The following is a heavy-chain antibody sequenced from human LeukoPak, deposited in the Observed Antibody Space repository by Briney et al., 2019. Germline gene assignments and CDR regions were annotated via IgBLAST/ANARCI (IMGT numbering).Heavy chain of an antibody. V-gene: IGHV3-21*01. J-gene: IGHJ4*02. Sequence: GGSLRLSCAASGFTFSSYTMNWVRQAPGKGLEWVSSISSSDTYIYYADSVKGRFTISRDNAKNSLYLQMNSLRAEDTAVYYCARVPPGGYSVDYFDCWGQGTLVTVSS. CDR3: ARVPPGGYSVDYFDC. D-gene: IGHD3-22*01. CDR2: ISSSDTYI. CDR1: GFTFSSYT.